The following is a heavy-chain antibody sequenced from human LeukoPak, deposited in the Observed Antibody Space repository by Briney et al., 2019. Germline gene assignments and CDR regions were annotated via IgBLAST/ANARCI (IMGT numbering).Heavy chain of an antibody. Sequence: SETLSLTCTVSGGSISSSSYYWVWIRQPPGKGLEWIGEINHSGSTNYNPSLKSRVTISVDTSKNQFSLKLSSVTAADTAVYYCARLSLNIVVVTAIPAFDIWGQGTMVTVSS. CDR2: INHSGST. D-gene: IGHD2-21*02. V-gene: IGHV4-39*07. CDR3: ARLSLNIVVVTAIPAFDI. J-gene: IGHJ3*02. CDR1: GGSISSSSYY.